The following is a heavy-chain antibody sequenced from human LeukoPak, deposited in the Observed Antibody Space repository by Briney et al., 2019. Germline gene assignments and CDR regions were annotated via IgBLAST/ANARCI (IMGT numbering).Heavy chain of an antibody. D-gene: IGHD6-6*01. CDR3: ARDTLRPRYSSSPH. Sequence: SETLSLTCTVSGGSISSSSYYWGWIRQPPGKGLEWIGSIYYSGSTYYNPSLKSRVTISVDTSKNQFSLKLSSVTAADTAVYYCARDTLRPRYSSSPHWGQGTLVTVSS. CDR1: GGSISSSSYY. V-gene: IGHV4-39*07. CDR2: IYYSGST. J-gene: IGHJ4*02.